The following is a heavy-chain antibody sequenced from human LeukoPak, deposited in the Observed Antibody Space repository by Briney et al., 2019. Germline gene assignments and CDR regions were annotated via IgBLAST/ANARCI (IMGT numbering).Heavy chain of an antibody. V-gene: IGHV4-30-2*05. Sequence: PSQTLSLTCAVSGGSISSGGYSWSWIRQPPGKGLEWIGYIYHSGSTYYNPSLKSRVTISVDTSKNQFSLKLSSVTAADTAVYYCARDCSSNSCYGRGAFGIWGQGTMVTVSS. CDR2: IYHSGST. D-gene: IGHD2-2*01. J-gene: IGHJ3*02. CDR1: GGSISSGGYS. CDR3: ARDCSSNSCYGRGAFGI.